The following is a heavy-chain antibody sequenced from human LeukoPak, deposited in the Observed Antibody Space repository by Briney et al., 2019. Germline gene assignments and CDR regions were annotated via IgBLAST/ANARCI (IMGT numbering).Heavy chain of an antibody. Sequence: PSETLSLTCTVSGGSISSYYWSWIRQPPGKGLEWIGYIYYSGSTNYNPSLKSRVTISVDTSKNQFSLKLSSVTAADTAVYYCARAGRAAAGMDFDYWGQGTLVTVSS. CDR1: GGSISSYY. CDR2: IYYSGST. CDR3: ARAGRAAAGMDFDY. V-gene: IGHV4-59*01. J-gene: IGHJ4*02. D-gene: IGHD6-13*01.